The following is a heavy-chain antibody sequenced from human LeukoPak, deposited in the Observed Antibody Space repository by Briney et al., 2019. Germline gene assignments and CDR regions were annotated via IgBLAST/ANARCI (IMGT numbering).Heavy chain of an antibody. V-gene: IGHV3-23*01. J-gene: IGHJ6*03. CDR2: IGGSDGRT. D-gene: IGHD3-22*01. Sequence: GESLRLSCAASGFTFSTYAMSWVRQAPGKGLEWVSLIGGSDGRTRYADSVKGRFTISRDNSKNTLYLETNSLRAEDTAVYYCAKDSSSYDWGYMDVWGKGTTVTISS. CDR1: GFTFSTYA. CDR3: AKDSSSYDWGYMDV.